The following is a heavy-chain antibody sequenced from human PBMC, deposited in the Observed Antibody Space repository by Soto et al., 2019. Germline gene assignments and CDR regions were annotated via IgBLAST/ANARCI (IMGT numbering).Heavy chain of an antibody. J-gene: IGHJ6*02. CDR1: GGTFSSYA. D-gene: IGHD2-15*01. V-gene: IGHV1-69*01. Sequence: QVQLVQSGAEVKKPGSSVKVSCKASGGTFSSYAISWVRQAPGQGLEWMGGIIPIFGTANYAQKFQGRVTITADESTSTAYMELSSLRSEDTAVYYCARQGVAAQSYYYYGMEVWGQGTTVTVSS. CDR2: IIPIFGTA. CDR3: ARQGVAAQSYYYYGMEV.